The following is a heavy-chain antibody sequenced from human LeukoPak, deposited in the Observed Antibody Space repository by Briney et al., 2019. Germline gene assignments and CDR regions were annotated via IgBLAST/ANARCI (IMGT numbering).Heavy chain of an antibody. D-gene: IGHD4-23*01. CDR3: ANVGDYGGANWFDP. CDR1: GFSFSSYA. J-gene: IGHJ5*02. Sequence: GGSLRLSCAASGFSFSSYAMTWVRQAPGKGLEWVSVISGSGDSTYDADSVKGRFTISRDNSKNTLYLQMNSLRGEDTAVYYCANVGDYGGANWFDPWGQGTLVTVSS. V-gene: IGHV3-23*01. CDR2: ISGSGDST.